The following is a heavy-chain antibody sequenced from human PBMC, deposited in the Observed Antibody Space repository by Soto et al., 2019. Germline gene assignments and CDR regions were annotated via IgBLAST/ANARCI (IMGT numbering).Heavy chain of an antibody. CDR3: ARDLTRLRPSYYYYYGMDV. V-gene: IGHV3-48*03. Sequence: GGSLRLSCAASGFTFSSYEMNWVRQAPGKGLEWVSYISSSGSTIYYADSVKGRFTISRDNAKNSLYLQMNSLRAEDTAVYYCARDLTRLRPSYYYYYGMDVWGQVTTVTVSS. CDR2: ISSSGSTI. CDR1: GFTFSSYE. D-gene: IGHD5-12*01. J-gene: IGHJ6*02.